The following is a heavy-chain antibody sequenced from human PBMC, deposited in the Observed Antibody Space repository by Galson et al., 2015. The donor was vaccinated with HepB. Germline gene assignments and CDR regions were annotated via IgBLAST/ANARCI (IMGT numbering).Heavy chain of an antibody. CDR1: GFSFTRYA. CDR2: ITSSGGNS. CDR3: AKDGIMVANNPYHFHY. V-gene: IGHV3-23*01. J-gene: IGHJ4*02. Sequence: SLRLSCAASGFSFTRYAMTWVRQAPGKGLEWVSSITSSGGNSYYTDSVKGRFTVSRDNSKNTLLLQLNSLRAEDTAMCICAKDGIMVANNPYHFHYWGQGTLVTVSS. D-gene: IGHD2-15*01.